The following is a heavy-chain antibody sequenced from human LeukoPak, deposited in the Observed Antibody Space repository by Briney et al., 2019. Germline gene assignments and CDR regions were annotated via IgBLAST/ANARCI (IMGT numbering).Heavy chain of an antibody. CDR3: ARDALKDSSGWQITQFDY. Sequence: ASVKVSCTASGYTFTSYYMHWVRQAPGQGLEWMGIINPSGGSTSYAQKFQGRVTMTRDTSTSTVYMELSSLRSEDTAVYYCARDALKDSSGWQITQFDYWGQGTLVTVSS. J-gene: IGHJ4*02. CDR1: GYTFTSYY. D-gene: IGHD6-19*01. CDR2: INPSGGST. V-gene: IGHV1-46*01.